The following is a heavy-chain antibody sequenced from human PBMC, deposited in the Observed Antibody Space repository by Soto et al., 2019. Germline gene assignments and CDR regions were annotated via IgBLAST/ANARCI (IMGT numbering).Heavy chain of an antibody. Sequence: QVQLVQSGAEVKKPGSSVKVSCKASGGTFSSYAISWVRQAPGQGLEWMGGIIPNSDTTNYAQKFQGRVTITADESTSTAYMELSSLRSEDTAVYYGARSQGSSTSLDIYYYYYYGMDVWGQGTTVTASS. CDR1: GGTFSSYA. CDR3: ARSQGSSTSLDIYYYYYYGMDV. CDR2: IIPNSDTT. V-gene: IGHV1-69*01. J-gene: IGHJ6*02. D-gene: IGHD2-2*01.